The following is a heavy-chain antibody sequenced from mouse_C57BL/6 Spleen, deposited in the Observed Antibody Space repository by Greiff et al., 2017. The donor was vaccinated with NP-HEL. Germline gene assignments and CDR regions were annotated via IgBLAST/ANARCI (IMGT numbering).Heavy chain of an antibody. CDR1: GYTFTSYW. D-gene: IGHD1-1*01. Sequence: QVQLQQPGAELVKPGASVKLSCKASGYTFTSYWMHWVKQRPGRGLEWIGRIDPNSGGTKYNEKFKSKATLTVDKPSSTAYMQLSSLTSEDSAVYYCAREEIITTVVAPFDYWGQGTTLTVSS. J-gene: IGHJ2*01. V-gene: IGHV1-72*01. CDR2: IDPNSGGT. CDR3: AREEIITTVVAPFDY.